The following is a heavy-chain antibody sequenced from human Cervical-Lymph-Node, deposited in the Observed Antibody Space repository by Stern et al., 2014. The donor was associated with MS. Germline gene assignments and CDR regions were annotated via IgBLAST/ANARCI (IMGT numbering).Heavy chain of an antibody. CDR3: ASGFWSHDH. CDR1: GFTVSSNH. J-gene: IGHJ5*02. V-gene: IGHV3-53*01. CDR2: IYGADTT. D-gene: IGHD3-3*01. Sequence: EVQLVESGGGLIQPGGSLRLSCAASGFTVSSNHMSWVRQAPGQGLEWVSVIYGADTTYYADSVKGRFTISRDNSTNTLFFQMNSLGVEDTAIYYCASGFWSHDHWGQGTLVTVSS.